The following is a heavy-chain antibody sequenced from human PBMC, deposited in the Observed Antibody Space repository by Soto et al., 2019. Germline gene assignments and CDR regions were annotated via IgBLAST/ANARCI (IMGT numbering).Heavy chain of an antibody. D-gene: IGHD2-2*01. Sequence: EVQLVESGGGLVKPGGSLRLSCAASGFTFSNAWMSWVRQAPGKGLEWVGRIKSKTDGGTTDYAAPVKGRFTISRDDSKNTLYLQMNSLKTEDTAMYYCTTAYIVVVPAAIYWGQGTLVTVSS. CDR1: GFTFSNAW. J-gene: IGHJ4*02. V-gene: IGHV3-15*01. CDR3: TTAYIVVVPAAIY. CDR2: IKSKTDGGTT.